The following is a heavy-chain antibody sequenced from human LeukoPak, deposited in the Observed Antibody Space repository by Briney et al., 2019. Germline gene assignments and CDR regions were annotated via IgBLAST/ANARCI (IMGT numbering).Heavy chain of an antibody. CDR1: GFTFSSYS. J-gene: IGHJ4*02. CDR2: ISSSSSYI. Sequence: GGSLRLSCAASGFTFSSYSVNWVRQAPGKGLEWVSSISSSSSYIYYADSVKGRFTISRDNAKNSLYLQMNSLRAEDTAVYYCARYCSGGSCYPDYWGQGTLVTVSS. CDR3: ARYCSGGSCYPDY. D-gene: IGHD2-15*01. V-gene: IGHV3-21*01.